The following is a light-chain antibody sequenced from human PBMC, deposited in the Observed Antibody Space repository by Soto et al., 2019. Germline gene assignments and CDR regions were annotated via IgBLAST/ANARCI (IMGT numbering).Light chain of an antibody. CDR2: EAS. CDR1: QSISNR. V-gene: IGKV1-5*01. CDR3: QHLRT. J-gene: IGKJ1*01. Sequence: GDGSTITCRASQSISNRLAWYQQRXGXXPKLLIYEASSLESGVPSRFSGSGFGTEFSLTINSLQPDDFGSYYCQHLRTFGQGNKVDIK.